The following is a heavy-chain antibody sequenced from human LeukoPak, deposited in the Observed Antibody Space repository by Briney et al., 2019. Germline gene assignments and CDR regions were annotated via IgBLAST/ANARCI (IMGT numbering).Heavy chain of an antibody. V-gene: IGHV4-34*01. J-gene: IGHJ4*02. CDR3: ARTEGRVRGVMSYFDY. D-gene: IGHD3-10*01. CDR1: GGSFSGYY. Sequence: SETLSLTCAVYGGSFSGYYWSWIRQPPGKGLEWIGEINHSGSTNYNPSLKSRVTISVDTSKNQFSLKLSSVTAADTAVYYCARTEGRVRGVMSYFDYWGQGTLVTVSS. CDR2: INHSGST.